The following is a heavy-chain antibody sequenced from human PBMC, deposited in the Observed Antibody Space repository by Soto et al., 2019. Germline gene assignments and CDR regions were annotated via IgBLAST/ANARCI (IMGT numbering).Heavy chain of an antibody. CDR3: ARVLQDIVVGPAAYYYYYYYLYV. D-gene: IGHD2-15*01. CDR2: TYYRSRWYN. Sequence: SQTLSLTCAISGDSVSSNSAAWNWIRLSPSRDLEWLARTYYRSRWYNDYAVSVRSRITVNPDTSKNQYSLQLTSVTPEDTALYYWARVLQDIVVGPAAYYYYYYYLYVGGYGTTVTVS. V-gene: IGHV6-1*01. J-gene: IGHJ6*03. CDR1: GDSVSSNSAA.